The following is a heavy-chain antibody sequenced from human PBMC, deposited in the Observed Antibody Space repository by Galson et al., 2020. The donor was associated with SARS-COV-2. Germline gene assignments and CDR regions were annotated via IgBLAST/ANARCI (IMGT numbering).Heavy chain of an antibody. J-gene: IGHJ4*02. CDR3: ARERGAYFDS. CDR1: GGSTGSYH. D-gene: IGHD5-12*01. V-gene: IGHV4-59*01. Sequence: SETLSFTCTAPGGSTGSYHWPWIRPPPGKGLEWLGYVYSGGTTKYNPSLTGRIVISVDKSKNQLSLKLSAVTAADTALDYCARERGAYFDSWGQGTQVTVSS. CDR2: VYSGGTT.